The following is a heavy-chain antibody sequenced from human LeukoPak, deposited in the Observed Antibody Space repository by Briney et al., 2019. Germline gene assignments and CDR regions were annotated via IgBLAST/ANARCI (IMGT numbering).Heavy chain of an antibody. D-gene: IGHD6-19*01. CDR2: IKHDGSEK. CDR1: GFTFSSYW. V-gene: IGHV3-7*05. Sequence: PGGSLRLSCAASGFTFSSYWMSWVRHTPGKGLEWVANIKHDGSEKYYVDSVKGRFTISRDNAKNSLYLQMNSLRAEDTAVYYCARDPRAVAGTSYFDYWGQGTLVTVSS. CDR3: ARDPRAVAGTSYFDY. J-gene: IGHJ4*02.